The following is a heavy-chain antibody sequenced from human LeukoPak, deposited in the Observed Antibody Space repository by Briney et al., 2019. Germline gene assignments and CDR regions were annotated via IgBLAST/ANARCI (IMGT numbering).Heavy chain of an antibody. CDR3: AKDAIFGVVIVPEYFQH. D-gene: IGHD3-3*01. Sequence: GGSLRLSCAASGFTFSSYSMSWARQSPGKGLEWVSAISGSGGSTYYADSVKGRFTISRDNSKNTLYLQMNSLRPEDTAVYYCAKDAIFGVVIVPEYFQHWGQGTLVTVSS. V-gene: IGHV3-23*01. CDR2: ISGSGGST. J-gene: IGHJ1*01. CDR1: GFTFSSYS.